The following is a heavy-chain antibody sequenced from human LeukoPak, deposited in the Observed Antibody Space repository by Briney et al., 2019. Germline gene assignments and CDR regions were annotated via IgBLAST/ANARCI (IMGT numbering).Heavy chain of an antibody. CDR3: AKKMDNSSPFFDY. Sequence: VASVKVSCKASGYTFTSYDINWVRQATGQGLGWMGWMNPNSGNTGFAQKFQGRVTMTRDTSISTAYMELNSLRSEDTAVYYCAKKMDNSSPFFDYWGQGTLVTVSS. D-gene: IGHD6-6*01. V-gene: IGHV1-8*01. CDR1: GYTFTSYD. CDR2: MNPNSGNT. J-gene: IGHJ4*02.